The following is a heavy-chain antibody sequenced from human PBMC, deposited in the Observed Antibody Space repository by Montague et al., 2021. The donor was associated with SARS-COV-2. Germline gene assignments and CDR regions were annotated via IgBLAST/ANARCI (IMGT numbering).Heavy chain of an antibody. CDR1: GGSISSSSYY. D-gene: IGHD3-22*01. V-gene: IGHV4-39*01. Sequence: SETLSLTCTVSGGSISSSSYYWGWIRQPPGKGLEWIGNIFYSGSTYYNTSLKSRVTISVDTSKNQFSLRLSSVTAADTAAYYCARLPYLYDSTHAFDIWGQGTMVTVSS. J-gene: IGHJ3*02. CDR3: ARLPYLYDSTHAFDI. CDR2: IFYSGST.